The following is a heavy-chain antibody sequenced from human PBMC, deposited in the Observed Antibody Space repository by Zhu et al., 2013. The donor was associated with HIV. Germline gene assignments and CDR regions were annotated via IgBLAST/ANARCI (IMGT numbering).Heavy chain of an antibody. V-gene: IGHV1-69*01. CDR2: IIPIFGTA. CDR3: ARGGVVVGLFRENWYFDL. CDR1: GGTFSSYA. J-gene: IGHJ2*01. Sequence: QVQLVQSGAEVKKPGSSVKVSCKASGGTFSSYAISWVRQAPGQGLEWMGGIIPIFGTANYAQKFQGRVTITADESTSTAYMELSSLRSEDTAVYYCARGGVVVGLFRENWYFDLWGRGTLVTVSS. D-gene: IGHD3-3*01.